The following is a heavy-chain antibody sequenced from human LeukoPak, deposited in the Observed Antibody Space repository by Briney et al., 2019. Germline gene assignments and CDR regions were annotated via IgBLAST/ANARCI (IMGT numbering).Heavy chain of an antibody. Sequence: GESLKISCKGSGYSFTSYWIGWVRQMPGKGLEWMGIIHPGDSDTRYSPSFQGQVTISADKSISTAYLQWSSLKASDTAMYYCARHSDYDSSGYYPHVLDYWGQGTLVTVSS. D-gene: IGHD3-22*01. CDR3: ARHSDYDSSGYYPHVLDY. CDR2: IHPGDSDT. V-gene: IGHV5-51*01. CDR1: GYSFTSYW. J-gene: IGHJ4*02.